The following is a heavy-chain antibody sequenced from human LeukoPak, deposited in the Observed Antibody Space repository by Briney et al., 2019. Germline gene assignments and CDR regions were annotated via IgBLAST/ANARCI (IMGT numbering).Heavy chain of an antibody. Sequence: NASETLSLTCTVSGGSISSYYWSWIRQHPGKGLEWIGYIYTSGSTNYNPSLKSRVTISVDTSKNQFSLKLSSVTAADTAVYYCARSASGDFWSGSFDYWGQGTLVTVSS. CDR1: GGSISSYY. V-gene: IGHV4-4*09. J-gene: IGHJ4*02. CDR3: ARSASGDFWSGSFDY. D-gene: IGHD3-3*01. CDR2: IYTSGST.